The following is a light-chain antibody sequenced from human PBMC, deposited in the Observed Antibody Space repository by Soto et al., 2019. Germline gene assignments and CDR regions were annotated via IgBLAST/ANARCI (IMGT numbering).Light chain of an antibody. J-gene: IGLJ1*01. Sequence: QSVLTQPASVSGSPGQSISISCTGTSSDVGGYNYVSWFQQHPGKAPKLLIYGVSNRPSGVSDRFSGSRSGNTASLTISGLQADEEADSYCTSYTSDSTYVFGTGTKLTVL. CDR2: GVS. CDR3: TSYTSDSTYV. V-gene: IGLV2-14*01. CDR1: SSDVGGYNY.